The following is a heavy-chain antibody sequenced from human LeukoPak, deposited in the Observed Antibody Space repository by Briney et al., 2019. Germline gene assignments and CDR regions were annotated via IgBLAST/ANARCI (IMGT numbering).Heavy chain of an antibody. D-gene: IGHD2-15*01. V-gene: IGHV3-33*01. CDR3: ARDSGAACRSGGSCSPLTEY. Sequence: PGRSLRLSCAASGFTFSSYGMHWVRQAPGKGLEWVAVIWYDGSNKYYADSVKGRFTISRDNSKNTLYLQMNSLRAEDTAVYYCARDSGAACRSGGSCSPLTEYWGQGTLVTVSS. CDR1: GFTFSSYG. J-gene: IGHJ4*02. CDR2: IWYDGSNK.